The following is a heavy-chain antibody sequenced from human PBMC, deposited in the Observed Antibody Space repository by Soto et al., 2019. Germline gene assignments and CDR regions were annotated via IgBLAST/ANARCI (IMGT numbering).Heavy chain of an antibody. CDR3: TTDSHFTMKLVRFDY. CDR2: IKSKIDGGTT. Sequence: GVSLRLPCAAAGFTFATAWINWVSQDPGKGLEWVGRIKSKIDGGTTDFAAPVKGRFAISRDDSRNMVYFQMNSLEIEDTAVYYCTTDSHFTMKLVRFDYWGLGTLVTVSS. J-gene: IGHJ4*01. CDR1: GFTFATAW. V-gene: IGHV3-15*07. D-gene: IGHD3-22*01.